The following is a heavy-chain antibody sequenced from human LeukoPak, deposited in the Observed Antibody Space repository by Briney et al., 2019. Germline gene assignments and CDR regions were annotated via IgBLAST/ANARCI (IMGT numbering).Heavy chain of an antibody. J-gene: IGHJ3*02. D-gene: IGHD3-22*01. Sequence: GGSLRLSCAASGFTLSSYSMNWVRQAPGKGLEWVSSISSSSSYIYYADSVKGRFTISRDNAKNSLYLQMNSLRAEDTAVYYCARDSPYDSRGSVFDAFDIWGQGTMVTVSS. CDR3: ARDSPYDSRGSVFDAFDI. CDR2: ISSSSSYI. CDR1: GFTLSSYS. V-gene: IGHV3-21*01.